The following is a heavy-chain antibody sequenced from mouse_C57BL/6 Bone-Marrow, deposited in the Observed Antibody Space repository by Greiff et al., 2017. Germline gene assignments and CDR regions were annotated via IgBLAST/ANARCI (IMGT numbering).Heavy chain of an antibody. D-gene: IGHD2-3*01. V-gene: IGHV2-5*01. Sequence: QLQQSGPGLVQPSQSLSITCTVSGFSLTSYGVHWVRQSPGKGLEWLGVIWRGGSTDYNAAFMSRLSITKDNSKSQVFFKMNSLQADDTAIYYCAKNWLLRRYYAMDYWGQGTSVTVSS. CDR1: GFSLTSYG. CDR2: IWRGGST. J-gene: IGHJ4*01. CDR3: AKNWLLRRYYAMDY.